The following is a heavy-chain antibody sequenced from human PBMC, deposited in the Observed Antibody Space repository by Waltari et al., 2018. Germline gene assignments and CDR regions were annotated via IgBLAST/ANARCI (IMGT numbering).Heavy chain of an antibody. CDR1: GFTFSSYA. Sequence: EVQLLESGGGLVQPGGSLRLSCAASGFTFSSYAMSWVRQAPGKGLEWVSAISVSGGSTYYADAVKGRCTISRDNSKNTLYLQMNSLRAEDTAVYYCAKAFGSYYYYYMDVWGKGTTVTISS. J-gene: IGHJ6*03. V-gene: IGHV3-23*01. D-gene: IGHD3-3*01. CDR2: ISVSGGST. CDR3: AKAFGSYYYYYMDV.